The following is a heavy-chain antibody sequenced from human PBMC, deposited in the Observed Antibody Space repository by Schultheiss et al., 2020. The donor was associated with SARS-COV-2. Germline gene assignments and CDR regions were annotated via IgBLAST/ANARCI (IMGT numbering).Heavy chain of an antibody. Sequence: SETLSLTCTVSGGSISSGGYYWSWIRQPPGKGLEWIGYIYYSGNTNYNPSLKSRVTISVDTSKNQFSLKLSSVTAADTAVYYCSRTQGYWSGYYNYYYYGMDVWGQGTTVTVAS. D-gene: IGHD3-3*01. CDR2: IYYSGNT. V-gene: IGHV4-61*08. CDR3: SRTQGYWSGYYNYYYYGMDV. J-gene: IGHJ6*02. CDR1: GGSISSGGYY.